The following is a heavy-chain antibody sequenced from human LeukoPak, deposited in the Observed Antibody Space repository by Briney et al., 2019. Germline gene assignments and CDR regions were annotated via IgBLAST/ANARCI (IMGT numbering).Heavy chain of an antibody. D-gene: IGHD3-22*01. CDR3: ARHRRTDDYYYGSGGPDY. CDR1: GGSISSYY. CDR2: IYYSGST. Sequence: PSETLSLTCTVSGGSISSYYWSWIRQPPGKGLEWIGYIYYSGSTNYNPSLKSRVTISVDTSKNQFSLKLSSVTAADTAVYYCARHRRTDDYYYGSGGPDYWGQGTLVTVSS. V-gene: IGHV4-59*01. J-gene: IGHJ4*02.